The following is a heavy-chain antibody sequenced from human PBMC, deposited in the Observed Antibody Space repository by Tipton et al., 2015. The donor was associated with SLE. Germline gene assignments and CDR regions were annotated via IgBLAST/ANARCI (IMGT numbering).Heavy chain of an antibody. CDR2: ISSSSSTI. Sequence: GSLRLSCAASGFTFSSYSMNWVRQAPGKGLEWVSYISSSSSTIYYADSVKGRFTISRDNAKNSLYLQMNSLRAEETAVYYCARAGGSYYRAYFDYWGQGTLVTVSS. V-gene: IGHV3-48*01. CDR3: ARAGGSYYRAYFDY. J-gene: IGHJ4*02. D-gene: IGHD1-26*01. CDR1: GFTFSSYS.